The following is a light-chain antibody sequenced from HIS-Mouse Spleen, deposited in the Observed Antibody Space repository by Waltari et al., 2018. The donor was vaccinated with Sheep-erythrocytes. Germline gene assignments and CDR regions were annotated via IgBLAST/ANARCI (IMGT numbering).Light chain of an antibody. J-gene: IGKJ2*01. CDR2: KVS. CDR3: KQGT. V-gene: IGKV2-30*02. Sequence: DVVMTQSPLSLPVTLGQPASISCRSSQSLVHSDGNTYLNWFQQRPGQSPRRLIFKVSNRDSGVPDRFSGRGSGTDFTLKISRVEAEDVGVYYCKQGTFGQGTKLEIK. CDR1: QSLVHSDGNTY.